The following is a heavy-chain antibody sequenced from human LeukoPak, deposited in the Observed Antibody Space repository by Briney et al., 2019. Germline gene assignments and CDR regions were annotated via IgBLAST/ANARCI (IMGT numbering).Heavy chain of an antibody. D-gene: IGHD4-23*01. CDR3: VRGRVGGVDY. CDR1: GFTFSSYR. Sequence: GGSLRLSCAASGFTFSSYRMDWVRQVPGKGLVWVSYIDTDGSRTTYADSVKGRFTISRDNAKNTVYLQMDSLRAEDTAVYYCVRGRVGGVDYWGQGTLVTVSS. J-gene: IGHJ4*02. CDR2: IDTDGSRT. V-gene: IGHV3-74*01.